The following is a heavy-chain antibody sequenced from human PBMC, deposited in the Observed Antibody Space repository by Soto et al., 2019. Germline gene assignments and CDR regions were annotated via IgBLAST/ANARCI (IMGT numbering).Heavy chain of an antibody. CDR2: ISYSGSA. CDR3: ARGSCSGGSCPESFDP. D-gene: IGHD2-15*01. CDR1: GGSISNNGFY. V-gene: IGHV4-30-4*01. Sequence: PLSLTCPISGGSISNNGFYWVWIRQPPGRGLEYIGSISYSGSAHYSPSLKSRVTISQDTSKIRFSLNLSSVTAADTAVYYCARGSCSGGSCPESFDPWGPGRLVTVPQ. J-gene: IGHJ5*02.